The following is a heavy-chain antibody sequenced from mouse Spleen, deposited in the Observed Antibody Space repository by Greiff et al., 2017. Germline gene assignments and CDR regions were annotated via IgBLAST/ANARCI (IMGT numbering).Heavy chain of an antibody. CDR1: GYTFTGYW. CDR3: TRSRPEYDIDY. D-gene: IGHD2-4*01. J-gene: IGHJ2*01. Sequence: QVQLQQSGAELMKPGASVTLSCKASGYTFTGYWIEWVKQRPGHGLEWIGEILPGSGSTNYNAKFKGKATFTADTSSNTAYMQLSSLTTEDSAIYYCTRSRPEYDIDYWGQGTTLTVSS. CDR2: ILPGSGST. V-gene: IGHV1-9*01.